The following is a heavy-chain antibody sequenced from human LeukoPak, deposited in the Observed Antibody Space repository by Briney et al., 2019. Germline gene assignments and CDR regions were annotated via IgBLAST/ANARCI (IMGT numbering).Heavy chain of an antibody. CDR2: INHSGST. D-gene: IGHD2-2*01. CDR1: GASITSYY. Sequence: SETLSLTCTVSGASITSYYWSWIRQPPGKGLEWIGEINHSGSTNYNPSLKSRVTISVDTSKNQFSLKLSSVTAADTAVYYCARHSGSIVVRWFDPWGQGTLVTVSS. V-gene: IGHV4-34*01. J-gene: IGHJ5*02. CDR3: ARHSGSIVVRWFDP.